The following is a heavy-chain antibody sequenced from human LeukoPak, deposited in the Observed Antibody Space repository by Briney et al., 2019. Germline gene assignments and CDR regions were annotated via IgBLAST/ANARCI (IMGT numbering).Heavy chain of an antibody. V-gene: IGHV4-39*07. D-gene: IGHD6-19*01. J-gene: IGHJ5*02. CDR1: GGSISSSSYY. CDR2: IYYSGST. Sequence: PSETLSLTCTVSGGSISSSSYYWGWIRQPPGKGLEWIGSIYYSGSTYYNPSLKSRVTISVDTSKNQFSLKLSSVTAADTAVYYCARVAVAGTENWFDPWGQGTLVTVSS. CDR3: ARVAVAGTENWFDP.